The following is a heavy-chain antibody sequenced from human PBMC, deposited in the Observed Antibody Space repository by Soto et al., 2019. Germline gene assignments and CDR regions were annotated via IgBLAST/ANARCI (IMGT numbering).Heavy chain of an antibody. D-gene: IGHD6-19*01. J-gene: IGHJ3*02. V-gene: IGHV1-69*06. CDR1: GGTFSSYA. CDR2: IIPIFGTA. CDR3: ARADSSGWNDAFDI. Sequence: ASVKVSCKASGGTFSSYAISWVRQAPGQGLEWMGGIIPIFGTANYAQKFQGRVTITADKSTSTAYMELSSLRSEDTAVYYCARADSSGWNDAFDIWGQETMVTVSS.